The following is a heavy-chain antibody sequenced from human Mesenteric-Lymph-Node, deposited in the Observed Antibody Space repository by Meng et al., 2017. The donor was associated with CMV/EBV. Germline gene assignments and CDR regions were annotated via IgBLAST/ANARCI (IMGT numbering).Heavy chain of an antibody. V-gene: IGHV3-21*01. Sequence: GGSLRLSCVASGFTFSSFSMNWVRQAPGKGLEWVASISTSSGYIESADSVKGRFTISRDNAKNSLYLQMNSLRAEDTAVYYCARAYCGNVACAPAYWGQGTLVTVSS. CDR1: GFTFSSFS. J-gene: IGHJ4*02. CDR2: ISTSSGYI. CDR3: ARAYCGNVACAPAY. D-gene: IGHD2-21*01.